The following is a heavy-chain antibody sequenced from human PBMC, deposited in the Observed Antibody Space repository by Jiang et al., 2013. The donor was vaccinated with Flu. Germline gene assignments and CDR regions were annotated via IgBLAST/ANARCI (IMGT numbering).Heavy chain of an antibody. CDR2: INPSGGST. V-gene: IGHV1-46*03. CDR1: GYTFTTYY. CDR3: ARLKDSGSESF. D-gene: IGHD3-10*01. Sequence: SGAEVKKPGASVKVSCKASGYTFTTYYIHWVRQAPGQGLEWMGRINPSGGSTDYAQKFQGRVAMTSDTSTSTLYMELSSLRSEDTAVYYCARLKDSGSESFGGQGDNGHC. J-gene: IGHJ3*01.